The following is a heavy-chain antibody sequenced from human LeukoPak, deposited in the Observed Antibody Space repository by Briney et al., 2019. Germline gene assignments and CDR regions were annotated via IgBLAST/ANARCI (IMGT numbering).Heavy chain of an antibody. J-gene: IGHJ4*02. D-gene: IGHD3-10*01. V-gene: IGHV3-30*02. Sequence: PGGSLRLSCAASGFTFRNLGMHWVRQAPGKGLEWVAFVENDGGTKYYADSVKGRFTISRDNSKSTLFLQMNSLRAEDTAVYYCAKAPLLWFGDYTSDSYYFDYWGQGTLVTVSS. CDR1: GFTFRNLG. CDR2: VENDGGTK. CDR3: AKAPLLWFGDYTSDSYYFDY.